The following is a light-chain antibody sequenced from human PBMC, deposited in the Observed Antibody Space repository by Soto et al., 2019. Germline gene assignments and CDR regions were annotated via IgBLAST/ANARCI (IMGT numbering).Light chain of an antibody. CDR3: NSYTSTFTWV. J-gene: IGLJ3*02. V-gene: IGLV2-14*01. CDR2: EVT. CDR1: SSDVGGHNF. Sequence: QSALTQPASVSGSPGQSITISCTGTSSDVGGHNFVSWYRHHPGKAPKLMIYEVTHRPSGISDRFSGSKSGNTASLTISGLQAEDEADYYCNSYTSTFTWVFGGGTKLTVL.